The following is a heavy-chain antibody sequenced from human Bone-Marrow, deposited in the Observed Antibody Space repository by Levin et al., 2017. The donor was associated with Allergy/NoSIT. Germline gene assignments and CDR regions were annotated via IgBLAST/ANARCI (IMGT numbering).Heavy chain of an antibody. Sequence: PSETLSLTCTVSGASIGNNYWSWIRQPPGKGLEWIGYFYYSGTTNYNPSLKSRVTMSVDTSKNQFSLKLESVTAADTAVYYCAGGPLDIPMVMTWFDPWGQGILVTVSS. CDR3: AGGPLDIPMVMTWFDP. CDR1: GASIGNNY. CDR2: FYYSGTT. V-gene: IGHV4-59*01. D-gene: IGHD3-10*01. J-gene: IGHJ5*02.